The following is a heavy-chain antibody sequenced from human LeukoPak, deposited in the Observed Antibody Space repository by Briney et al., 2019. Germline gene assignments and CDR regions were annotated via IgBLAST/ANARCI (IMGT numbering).Heavy chain of an antibody. CDR2: IILIFGTA. J-gene: IGHJ6*02. V-gene: IGHV1-69*13. D-gene: IGHD3-3*01. CDR1: GGTFSSYA. CDR3: ATANYDFWSGYYTGESMDV. Sequence: SVKVSCKASGGTFSSYAISWVRQAPGQGLEWMGGIILIFGTANYAQKFQGRVTITADESTSTAYMELSSLRSEDTAVYYCATANYDFWSGYYTGESMDVWGQGTTVTVSS.